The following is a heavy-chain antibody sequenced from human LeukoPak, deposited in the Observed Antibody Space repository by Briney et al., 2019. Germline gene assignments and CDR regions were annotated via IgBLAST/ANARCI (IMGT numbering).Heavy chain of an antibody. D-gene: IGHD6-13*01. J-gene: IGHJ4*02. CDR2: INPSGGST. Sequence: ASVKVSCKASGYTFTNYYMHWVRQAPGQGHEWMGMINPSGGSTSYPQKFQGRVTMTEDTSTDTAYMELSSLRSEDTAVYYCATAGPRQRYSSSWYYFDYWGQGTLVTVSS. V-gene: IGHV1-46*01. CDR3: ATAGPRQRYSSSWYYFDY. CDR1: GYTFTNYY.